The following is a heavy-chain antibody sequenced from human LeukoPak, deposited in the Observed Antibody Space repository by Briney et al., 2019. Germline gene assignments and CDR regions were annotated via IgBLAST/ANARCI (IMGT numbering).Heavy chain of an antibody. D-gene: IGHD3-10*01. V-gene: IGHV3-23*01. CDR3: AKYFASGSYYKLPH. CDR1: GFTFSSYA. J-gene: IGHJ1*01. CDR2: ISGSGAYT. Sequence: GGSLRLSCAASGFTFSSYAMSWVRQTPGKGLEWVSTISGSGAYTYYADSVRGRFTISRDNSKNTLYLQMNSLRAEDTAVYYCAKYFASGSYYKLPHWGQGTLVTVSS.